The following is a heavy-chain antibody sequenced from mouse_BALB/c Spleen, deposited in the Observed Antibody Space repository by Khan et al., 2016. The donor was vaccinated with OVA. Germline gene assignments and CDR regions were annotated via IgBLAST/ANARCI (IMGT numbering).Heavy chain of an antibody. D-gene: IGHD2-14*01. J-gene: IGHJ3*01. V-gene: IGHV3-2*02. Sequence: EVKLLESGPGLVKPSQSLSLTCTVTGYSITSDYAWNWIRQFPGNKLEWMGYINYSGSTSYHPSLKSRISITRDTSKNQFFLQFNSVTTEDTATYYCARGVRLTYWGQGTRVTVSA. CDR2: INYSGST. CDR1: GYSITSDYA. CDR3: ARGVRLTY.